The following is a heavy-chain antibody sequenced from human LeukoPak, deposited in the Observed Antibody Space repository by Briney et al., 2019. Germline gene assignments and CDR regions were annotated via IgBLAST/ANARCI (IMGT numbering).Heavy chain of an antibody. J-gene: IGHJ4*02. Sequence: PGGSLRLSCAASGFTFSTCEMNWVRQAPGKGLEWVSYIDSSSSSIYYADSGKGRFTISRDNAKNSLYLQMNSLRAEDTAVYYCAKVGRSTRPGYWGQGTLVTVSS. V-gene: IGHV3-48*03. CDR1: GFTFSTCE. CDR2: IDSSSSSI. CDR3: AKVGRSTRPGY. D-gene: IGHD6-6*01.